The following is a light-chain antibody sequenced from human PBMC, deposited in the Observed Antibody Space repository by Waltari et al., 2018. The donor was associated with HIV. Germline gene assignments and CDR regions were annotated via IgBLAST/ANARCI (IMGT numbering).Light chain of an antibody. V-gene: IGLV2-23*02. CDR3: CSYAGSSTFGV. CDR1: TSDGGSNNL. CDR2: EVS. J-gene: IGLJ1*01. Sequence: YAITQQTYETGSTGQSINITCTGTTSDGGSNNLVSRYQQHPGKAPKLMIYEVSKRPSGVSNRFSGSKSGNTASLTISGLQAEDEADYYCCSYAGSSTFGVFGTGTKVTVL.